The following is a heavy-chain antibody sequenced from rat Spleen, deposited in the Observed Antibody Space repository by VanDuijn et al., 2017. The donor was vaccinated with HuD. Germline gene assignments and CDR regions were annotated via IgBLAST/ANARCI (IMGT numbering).Heavy chain of an antibody. V-gene: IGHV3-1*01. CDR2: MSYSGST. CDR1: GYSITSNY. Sequence: EVQLQESGPGLVKPSQSLSLTCSVTGYSITSNYWGWIRKFPGNKMEWIGHMSYSGSTRYNPSLKSRISITRDTSKNQFFLQVNSVTTEDTATYYCAAGRYNWNWFAYWGQGTLVTVSS. J-gene: IGHJ3*01. D-gene: IGHD1-5*01. CDR3: AAGRYNWNWFAY.